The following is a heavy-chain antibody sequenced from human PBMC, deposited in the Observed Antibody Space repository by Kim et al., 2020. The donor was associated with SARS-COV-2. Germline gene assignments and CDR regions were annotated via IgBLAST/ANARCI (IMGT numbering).Heavy chain of an antibody. V-gene: IGHV3-53*01. CDR2: IYSCGST. D-gene: IGHD2-15*01. J-gene: IGHJ4*02. Sequence: GGSLRLSCAASGFNVSTNYMSWVRQAPGKGLEWVSVIYSCGSTYYADSVKGRFTISRDNSKNTVFLQMNSLRAEDTAFYYCARGCADGNCFRTFDYWGQGTLVTVSS. CDR1: GFNVSTNY. CDR3: ARGCADGNCFRTFDY.